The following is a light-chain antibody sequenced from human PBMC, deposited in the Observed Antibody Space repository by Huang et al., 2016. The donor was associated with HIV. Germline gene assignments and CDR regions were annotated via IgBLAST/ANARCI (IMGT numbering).Light chain of an antibody. V-gene: IGKV3-15*01. CDR1: QNIGDN. CDR3: QQFNNWPPRFT. Sequence: EIVMTQSPATLSVSPGERATLSCRASQNIGDNLNWYQHKPGQAPRLLNYGASARATGITPRFSGSGSGREFTLTISGLESEDFAVYYCQQFNNWPPRFTFGPGTTVDVK. CDR2: GAS. J-gene: IGKJ3*01.